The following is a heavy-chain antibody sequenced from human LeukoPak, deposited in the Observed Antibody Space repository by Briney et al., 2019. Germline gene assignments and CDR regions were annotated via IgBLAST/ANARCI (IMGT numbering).Heavy chain of an antibody. CDR1: GFTFSHYG. J-gene: IGHJ4*02. CDR2: IWHDGSKK. Sequence: GGSLRLSCAASGFTFSHYGMHWVRQAPGKGLEWVALIWHDGSKKYYADPVKGRFTISRDNSKNTVDLQMNSLRADDTAVYYCARDADTSSHFSRNDYWGQGTLVTVSS. V-gene: IGHV3-33*01. D-gene: IGHD5-18*01. CDR3: ARDADTSSHFSRNDY.